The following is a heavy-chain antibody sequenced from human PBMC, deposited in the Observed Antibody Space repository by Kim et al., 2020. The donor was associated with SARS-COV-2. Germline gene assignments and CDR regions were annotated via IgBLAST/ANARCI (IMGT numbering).Heavy chain of an antibody. CDR1: GFTFSSYA. Sequence: GGSLRLSCAASGFTFSSYAMSWVRQAPGKGLEWVSAISGSGGSTYYADSVKGRFTISRDNSKNTLYLQMNSLRAEDTAVYYCAKDSLGGIAARLRPLSWFDPWGQGTLVTVSS. CDR3: AKDSLGGIAARLRPLSWFDP. D-gene: IGHD6-6*01. J-gene: IGHJ5*02. V-gene: IGHV3-23*01. CDR2: ISGSGGST.